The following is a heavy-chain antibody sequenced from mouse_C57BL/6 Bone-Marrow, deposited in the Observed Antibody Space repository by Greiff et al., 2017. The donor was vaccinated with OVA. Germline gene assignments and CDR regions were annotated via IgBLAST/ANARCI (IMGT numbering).Heavy chain of an antibody. CDR1: GFTFSSYG. V-gene: IGHV5-6*01. D-gene: IGHD1-1*01. Sequence: EVKLVESGGDLVKPGGSLKLSCAASGFTFSSYGMSWVRQTPDKRLEWVATISSGGSYTYYPDSVKGRFTISRDNAKNTLYLQMSSLKSEDTAMYYCARQISTRNFDYWGQGTTLTVSS. J-gene: IGHJ2*01. CDR2: ISSGGSYT. CDR3: ARQISTRNFDY.